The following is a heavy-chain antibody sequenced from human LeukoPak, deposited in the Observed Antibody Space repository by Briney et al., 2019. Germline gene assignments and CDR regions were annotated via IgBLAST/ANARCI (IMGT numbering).Heavy chain of an antibody. V-gene: IGHV1-69*04. Sequence: SVKVSCKASGGTFSSYAISWVRQAPGQGLEWMGRIIPILGIANYAQKFQGRVTITADKSTSTAYMELSSLRSEDTAVYYCGRVAGVTGYGMDVWGQGTTVTVSS. D-gene: IGHD3-10*01. CDR3: GRVAGVTGYGMDV. CDR1: GGTFSSYA. CDR2: IIPILGIA. J-gene: IGHJ6*02.